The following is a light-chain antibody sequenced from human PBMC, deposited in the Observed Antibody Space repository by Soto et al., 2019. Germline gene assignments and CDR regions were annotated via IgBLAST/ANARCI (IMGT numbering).Light chain of an antibody. V-gene: IGKV3-15*01. Sequence: EIVMTQSPAILSVSPGERATLSCRASQSVSNNLAWYQQKPGQAPRLLIYGASTRATGIPARFSGSGSGTEFTLTISSLQSEDFAVYYCQQYNNWHPLTFGGGTKVEIK. CDR2: GAS. CDR1: QSVSNN. CDR3: QQYNNWHPLT. J-gene: IGKJ4*01.